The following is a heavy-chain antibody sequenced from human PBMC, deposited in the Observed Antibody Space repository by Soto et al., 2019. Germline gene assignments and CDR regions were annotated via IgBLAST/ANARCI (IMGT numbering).Heavy chain of an antibody. D-gene: IGHD5-12*01. CDR3: ARLYSGYDFFDY. Sequence: ASVKVSCKASGGTFSSYAISWVRQAPGQGLEWMGGIIPIFGTANYAQKFQGRVTITADESTSTAYMELSSLRSEDTAVYYCARLYSGYDFFDYWGQGTLVSVAS. V-gene: IGHV1-69*13. CDR2: IIPIFGTA. CDR1: GGTFSSYA. J-gene: IGHJ4*02.